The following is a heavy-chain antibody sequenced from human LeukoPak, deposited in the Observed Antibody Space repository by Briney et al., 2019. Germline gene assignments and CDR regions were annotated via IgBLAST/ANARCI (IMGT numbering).Heavy chain of an antibody. V-gene: IGHV5-51*01. D-gene: IGHD5-18*01. CDR1: GYSFTSYW. CDR3: ARQTAMGRSGDY. CDR2: IDPSDSET. J-gene: IGHJ4*02. Sequence: GESLKISCKATGYSFTSYWIGGVRQMPGKGLEWMGIIDPSDSETRYTPSFQGQVTISVDKSLTTADLQWNSLEASDTAMYYCARQTAMGRSGDYWGQGTLVTVSS.